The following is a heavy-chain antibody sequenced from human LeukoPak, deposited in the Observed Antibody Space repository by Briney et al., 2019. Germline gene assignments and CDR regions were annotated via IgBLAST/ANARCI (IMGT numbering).Heavy chain of an antibody. CDR1: GFTFSSFA. Sequence: GGSLRLSCAASGFTFSSFAMSCVRQALGKGLEWISAISDSGGISCYADSVKGRFTISRDNSKNTLYLQMNSLRVEDTAVYYCAKIKWPASDCWGQGTLATVSS. D-gene: IGHD2-8*01. CDR2: ISDSGGIS. V-gene: IGHV3-23*01. CDR3: AKIKWPASDC. J-gene: IGHJ4*02.